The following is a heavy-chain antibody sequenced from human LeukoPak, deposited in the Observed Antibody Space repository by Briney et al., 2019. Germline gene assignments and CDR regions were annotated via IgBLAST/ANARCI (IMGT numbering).Heavy chain of an antibody. CDR1: GGSFSGYY. D-gene: IGHD2-15*01. V-gene: IGHV4-34*01. CDR3: ARVRGGKKRGPYYYFDY. J-gene: IGHJ4*02. Sequence: SETLSLTCAVYGGSFSGYYWSWIRQPPGKGLEWIGEINHSGSTNYNPSLKSRVTISIGTSKNQFTLKLSSVTAADTAVYYCARVRGGKKRGPYYYFDYWGQGTLVTVSS. CDR2: INHSGST.